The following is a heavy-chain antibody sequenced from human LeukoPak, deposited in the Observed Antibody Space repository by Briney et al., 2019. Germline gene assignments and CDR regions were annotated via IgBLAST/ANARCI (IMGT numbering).Heavy chain of an antibody. D-gene: IGHD3-3*02. Sequence: GGSLRLSCAASGFTASTYYMNWVRQAPGKGLERVSIIYSGGTTYYADSVKGRFTISRDTSKNTLSLQMNSLRVEDTAVYFCARVGDHFHWNLDLWGRGTLVTVSS. CDR1: GFTASTYY. CDR2: IYSGGTT. J-gene: IGHJ2*01. CDR3: ARVGDHFHWNLDL. V-gene: IGHV3-53*01.